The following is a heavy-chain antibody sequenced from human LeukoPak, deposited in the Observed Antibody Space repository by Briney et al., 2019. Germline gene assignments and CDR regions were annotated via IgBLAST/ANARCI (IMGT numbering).Heavy chain of an antibody. J-gene: IGHJ4*02. V-gene: IGHV3-30*14. D-gene: IGHD1-26*01. CDR3: ASDDPIGSGSYYFDY. CDR1: GFTFSSYA. Sequence: GGSLRLSCAASGFTFSSYAMHWVRQAPGKGLEWVAVISYDGSNKYYADSVKGRFTISRDNSKNTLYLQMNSLRAEDTAVYYCASDDPIGSGSYYFDYWGQGTLVTVSS. CDR2: ISYDGSNK.